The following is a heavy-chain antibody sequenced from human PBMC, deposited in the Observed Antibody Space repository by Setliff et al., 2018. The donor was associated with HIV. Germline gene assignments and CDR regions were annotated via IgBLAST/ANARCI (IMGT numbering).Heavy chain of an antibody. V-gene: IGHV3-7*03. Sequence: GGSLRLSCAASGFTFSTYWMSWVRQAPGKGLEWVANIKKDGSEKFYVDSVKGRFTISRDNAKNSLSLQMNRLRAEDTALYYCARDGLYDYWGQGTLVTVSS. CDR2: IKKDGSEK. J-gene: IGHJ4*02. CDR1: GFTFSTYW. CDR3: ARDGLYDY.